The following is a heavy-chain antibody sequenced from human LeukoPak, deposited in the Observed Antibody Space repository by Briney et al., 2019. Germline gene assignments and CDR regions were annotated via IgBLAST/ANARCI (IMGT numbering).Heavy chain of an antibody. Sequence: GSLRLSCAASGFTFSSYAMHWVRQAPGKGLEWVAVISYDGNNKYYADSVKGRFTISRDNSKNTLYLQMNSLRAEDTAVYYCARGGGSYTIGYWGQGTLVTVSS. D-gene: IGHD1-26*01. V-gene: IGHV3-30*04. CDR1: GFTFSSYA. CDR3: ARGGGSYTIGY. J-gene: IGHJ4*02. CDR2: ISYDGNNK.